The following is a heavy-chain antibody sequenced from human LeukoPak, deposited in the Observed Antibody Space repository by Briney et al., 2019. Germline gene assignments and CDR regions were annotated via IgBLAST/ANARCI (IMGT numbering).Heavy chain of an antibody. CDR3: ARLCDGWYSGDLDY. Sequence: GRFTISRDNIHNSLYLQMNTLRAEDTAVYYCARLCDGWYSGDLDYWGQGTLVTVSS. D-gene: IGHD6-19*01. V-gene: IGHV3-11*06. J-gene: IGHJ4*02.